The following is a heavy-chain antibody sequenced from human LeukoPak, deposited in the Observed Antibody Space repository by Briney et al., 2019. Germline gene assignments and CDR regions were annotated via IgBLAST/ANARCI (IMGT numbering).Heavy chain of an antibody. CDR1: GFTFSSYA. Sequence: GGSLRLSCAASGFTFSSYAMRWVRQAPGKGLEWVSAISGSGGSTYYADSVKGRFTISRGNSKNRLYLQMNSLRAEDTAVYNCAKDGDGDNSGRYYSDHWGQGTLVTVSS. CDR2: ISGSGGST. CDR3: AKDGDGDNSGRYYSDH. D-gene: IGHD1-26*01. V-gene: IGHV3-23*01. J-gene: IGHJ4*02.